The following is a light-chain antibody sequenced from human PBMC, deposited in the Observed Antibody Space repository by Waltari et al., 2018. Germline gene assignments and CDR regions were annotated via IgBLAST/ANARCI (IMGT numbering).Light chain of an antibody. Sequence: QSVLTQPPSASGTPGQRVTISCSGNSSNRGNNVVNWYQQVPGTAPKPLIYRNVLRPSGVPDRFSASKSGTSASLAINGLQSEDEAEYYCASWDDSLNGHWVFGGGTKVTVL. V-gene: IGLV1-44*01. CDR2: RNV. J-gene: IGLJ3*02. CDR1: SSNRGNNV. CDR3: ASWDDSLNGHWV.